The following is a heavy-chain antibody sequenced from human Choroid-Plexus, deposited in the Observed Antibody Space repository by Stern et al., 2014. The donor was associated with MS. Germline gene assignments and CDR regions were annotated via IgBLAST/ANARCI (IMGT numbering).Heavy chain of an antibody. Sequence: VQLEESGGGVAQPGRPLILSCAASGFTFSNFGMHWVRQAPGKGLEWVALISYDGSDKYYADSVKGRFTIFRDNPKNTLYMHMNSLRAEDTAVYYCAKDRQWSTYFFDYWGQGALVTVSS. D-gene: IGHD2-15*01. J-gene: IGHJ4*02. CDR2: ISYDGSDK. CDR3: AKDRQWSTYFFDY. V-gene: IGHV3-30*18. CDR1: GFTFSNFG.